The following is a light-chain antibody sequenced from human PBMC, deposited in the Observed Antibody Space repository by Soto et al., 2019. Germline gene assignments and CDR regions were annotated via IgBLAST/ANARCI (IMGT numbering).Light chain of an antibody. V-gene: IGKV3-15*01. CDR2: DTS. J-gene: IGKJ2*01. CDR1: QSVSNN. CDR3: QQYNNWPPYT. Sequence: EIVMRQSPATLSVSPGERVTLSCSASQSVSNNLAWYQQKPGQAPRRLIYDTSTRATGIPVRFSGSGSGTEFTLTISGLQSEDFAVYYCQQYNNWPPYTFGQGNKLEIK.